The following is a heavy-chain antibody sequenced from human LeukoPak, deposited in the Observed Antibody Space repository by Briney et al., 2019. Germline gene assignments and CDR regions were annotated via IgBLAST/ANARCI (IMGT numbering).Heavy chain of an antibody. J-gene: IGHJ4*02. V-gene: IGHV6-1*01. Sequence: SQTLSLTCAISGDSVSSNSAAWNWIRQSPSRGLEWLGRTYNRSKLYNDYAESVKSRIIINPDTSKNQFSLQLNSVTPEDTALYYCAKDSSRGGGLRYFDWSPLDYWGQGTLVTVSS. CDR1: GDSVSSNSAA. CDR3: AKDSSRGGGLRYFDWSPLDY. D-gene: IGHD3-9*01. CDR2: TYNRSKLYN.